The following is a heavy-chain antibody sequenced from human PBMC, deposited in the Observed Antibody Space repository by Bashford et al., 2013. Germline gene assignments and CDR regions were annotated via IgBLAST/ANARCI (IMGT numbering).Heavy chain of an antibody. CDR3: ATPGAAAGTVRGNAFHI. J-gene: IGHJ3*02. CDR1: GGSISSYY. D-gene: IGHD6-13*01. V-gene: IGHV4-59*12. Sequence: SSETLSLTCTVSGGSISSYYWSWIRQPPGKGLEWIGYIYYSGSTNYNPSLKSRVIISVDTSKNQFSLKLTSVTAADTAVYYCATPGAAAGTVRGNAFHIWGQGTMVTVSS. CDR2: IYYSGST.